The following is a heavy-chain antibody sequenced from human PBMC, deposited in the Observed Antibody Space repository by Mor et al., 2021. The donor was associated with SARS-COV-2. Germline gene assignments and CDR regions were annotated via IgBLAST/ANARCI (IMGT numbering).Heavy chain of an antibody. CDR1: NNY. CDR2: IHSGGRT. Sequence: NNYVDWVRQAPGKGLEWISAIHSGGRTYYADSVKGRFTISRDTSKNTVYLQMNSLRVEDTAVYYCARDEFWGQGTLVTVSS. J-gene: IGHJ4*02. V-gene: IGHV3-66*01. CDR3: ARDEF. D-gene: IGHD3-10*01.